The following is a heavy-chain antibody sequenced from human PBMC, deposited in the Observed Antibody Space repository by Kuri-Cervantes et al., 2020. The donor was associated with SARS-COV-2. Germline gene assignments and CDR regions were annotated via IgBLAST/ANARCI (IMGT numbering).Heavy chain of an antibody. V-gene: IGHV1-2*02. J-gene: IGHJ3*02. CDR1: GYTFTGYY. CDR2: INPNSGGT. Sequence: SVKGTFKVTGYTFTGYYMHWVRQAPGQGLEWMGWINPNSGGTNYAQKFQGRVTMTRDTSISTSYIELSRLRSDDTAVYYCARYSREWLQINPDAFDIWGQGTMVTVSS. D-gene: IGHD3-3*01. CDR3: ARYSREWLQINPDAFDI.